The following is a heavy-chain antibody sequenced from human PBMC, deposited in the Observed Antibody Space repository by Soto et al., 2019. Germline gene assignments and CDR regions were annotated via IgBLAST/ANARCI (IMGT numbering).Heavy chain of an antibody. V-gene: IGHV4-59*08. CDR1: GVSIISYY. CDR2: IYYSGST. Sequence: SETLSLTCTLSGVSIISYYWSWIRQPPGKGLEWIGVIYYSGSTNYNPSLKSRVTISGDTSKNLFSLRLSSVTAADTAVYYCARHEWIQPFDFWGQGTVVTVS. J-gene: IGHJ4*02. CDR3: ARHEWIQPFDF. D-gene: IGHD5-18*01.